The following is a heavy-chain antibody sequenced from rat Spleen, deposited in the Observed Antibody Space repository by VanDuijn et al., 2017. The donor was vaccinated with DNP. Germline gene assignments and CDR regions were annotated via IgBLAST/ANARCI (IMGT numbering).Heavy chain of an antibody. CDR1: GYSITSNS. Sequence: EVQLQESGPGLVKPSQSLSLTCSVTGYSITSNSWGWIRKFPGNKMEWIGHISYSGSTGYNPSLKSRISITRDTSKNQFFLQVNSVTTEDTATYYCARWPGYNPPYAMDAWGQGTSATVSS. J-gene: IGHJ4*01. V-gene: IGHV3-1*01. CDR3: ARWPGYNPPYAMDA. D-gene: IGHD1-4*01. CDR2: ISYSGST.